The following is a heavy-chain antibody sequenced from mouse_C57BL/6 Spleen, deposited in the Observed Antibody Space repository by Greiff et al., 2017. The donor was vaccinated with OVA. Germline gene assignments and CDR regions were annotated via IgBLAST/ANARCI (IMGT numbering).Heavy chain of an antibody. CDR2: IWSGGST. CDR3: ASPGYYDYDGFAY. J-gene: IGHJ3*01. V-gene: IGHV2-2*01. D-gene: IGHD2-4*01. Sequence: VQLVESGPGLVQPSQSLSITCTVSGFSLTSYGVHWVRQSPGKGLEWLGVIWSGGSTDYNAAFISRLSISKDNSKSQVFFKMNSLQADDTAIYYCASPGYYDYDGFAYWGQGTLVTVSA. CDR1: GFSLTSYG.